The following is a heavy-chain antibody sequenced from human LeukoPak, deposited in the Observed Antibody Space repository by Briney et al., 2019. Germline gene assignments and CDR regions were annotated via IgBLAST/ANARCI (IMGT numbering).Heavy chain of an antibody. Sequence: PGGSLRLSCAASGFTFSSYDMHWVRQATGKGLEWVSAIGTAGDTYYPGSVKGRFTISRDNAKNSLYLQMNSLRAEDTAVYYCARDPEIVVVTATDAFDIWGQGTMVTVSS. CDR1: GFTFSSYD. J-gene: IGHJ3*02. V-gene: IGHV3-13*01. D-gene: IGHD2-21*02. CDR2: IGTAGDT. CDR3: ARDPEIVVVTATDAFDI.